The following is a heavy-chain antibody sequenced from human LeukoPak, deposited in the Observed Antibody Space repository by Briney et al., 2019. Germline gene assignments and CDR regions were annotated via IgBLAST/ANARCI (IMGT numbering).Heavy chain of an antibody. J-gene: IGHJ4*02. V-gene: IGHV3-30*04. D-gene: IGHD1-26*01. CDR1: GFTFSSYA. CDR2: ISYDGSNK. Sequence: PGGSLRLSCAASGFTFSSYAMHWVRQAPGKGLEWVAVISYDGSNKYYADSVKGRFTISRDNSKNTLYLQMNSLRAEDTAVYYCARGKSGSLVFFDYWGQGTLVTVSS. CDR3: ARGKSGSLVFFDY.